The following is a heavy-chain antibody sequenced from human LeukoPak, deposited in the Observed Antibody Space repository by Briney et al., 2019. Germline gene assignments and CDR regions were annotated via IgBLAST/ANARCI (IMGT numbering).Heavy chain of an antibody. Sequence: ASVKVSCKASGGTFSSYAISWVRQAPGQGLEWMGIINPSGGSTSYAQKFQGRVTMTRDMSTSTVYMELSSLRSEDTAVYYCARVSLLTYYYDSSGYSGAFDIWGQGTMVTVSS. CDR3: ARVSLLTYYYDSSGYSGAFDI. D-gene: IGHD3-22*01. CDR2: INPSGGST. CDR1: GGTFSSYA. V-gene: IGHV1-46*01. J-gene: IGHJ3*02.